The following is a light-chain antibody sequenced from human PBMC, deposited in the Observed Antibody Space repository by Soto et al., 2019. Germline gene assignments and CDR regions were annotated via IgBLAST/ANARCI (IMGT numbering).Light chain of an antibody. CDR3: QHSYSTPRT. CDR1: QSISSY. J-gene: IGKJ2*02. V-gene: IGKV1-39*01. CDR2: AAS. Sequence: DIQMTQSPSSLSASVGDRVTITCRASQSISSYLDWYQQKPGKAPKHLIYAASSLQSGVPSRFSGSGSGTDFTLTISSLQPEDFATYYCQHSYSTPRTFGQWTKLEIK.